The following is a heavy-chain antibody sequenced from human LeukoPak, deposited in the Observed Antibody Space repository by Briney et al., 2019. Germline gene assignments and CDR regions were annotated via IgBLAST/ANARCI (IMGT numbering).Heavy chain of an antibody. V-gene: IGHV4-59*01. CDR1: GGSISSYY. D-gene: IGHD6-13*01. CDR3: ARGAYSSSWYVGQVYYYYGMDV. J-gene: IGHJ6*02. CDR2: IYYSGST. Sequence: SETLSPTCTVSGGSISSYYWSWIRQPPGKGLEWIGYIYYSGSTNYNPSLKSRVTISVDTSKNQFSLKLSSVTAADTAVYYCARGAYSSSWYVGQVYYYYGMDVWGQGTTVTVSS.